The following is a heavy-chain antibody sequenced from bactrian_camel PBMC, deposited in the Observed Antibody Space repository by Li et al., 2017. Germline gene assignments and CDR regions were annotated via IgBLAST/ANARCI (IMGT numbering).Heavy chain of an antibody. CDR2: ISSDGSA. Sequence: QLVESGGGLVQPGGSLRLSCTASGFTFDASDSYWFRQAPGNRCELVASISSDGSAYYTDSMKGRFTISHDNAKTTVYLQMNSLKSEDTALYYCAAVPSGAYWARGPRSPSP. V-gene: IGHV3-1*01. CDR1: GFTFDASD. J-gene: IGHJ4*01. D-gene: IGHD2*01.